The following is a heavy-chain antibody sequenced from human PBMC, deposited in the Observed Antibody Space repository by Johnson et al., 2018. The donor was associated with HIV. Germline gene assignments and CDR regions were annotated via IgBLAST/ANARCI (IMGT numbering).Heavy chain of an antibody. J-gene: IGHJ3*02. CDR3: ARDQYSSASEDGAFDI. V-gene: IGHV3-9*01. D-gene: IGHD6-6*01. CDR1: GFTFNDYA. Sequence: VQLVESGGGLVQPGRSLRLSCAASGFTFNDYAMHWVRQGPGKGLAWVSGISWNSGNLGSADSVKGRFTISRYNAKNSLFLQMNSLRDEDTALYYCARDQYSSASEDGAFDIWGQGTMVTVSS. CDR2: ISWNSGNL.